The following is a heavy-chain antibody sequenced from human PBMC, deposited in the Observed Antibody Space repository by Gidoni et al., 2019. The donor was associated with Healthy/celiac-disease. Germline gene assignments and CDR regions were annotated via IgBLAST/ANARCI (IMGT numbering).Heavy chain of an antibody. CDR3: ARVSNDYGDRGAFDI. CDR1: GYTFTSYG. V-gene: IGHV1-18*01. CDR2: ISAYNGNT. J-gene: IGHJ3*02. D-gene: IGHD4-17*01. Sequence: QVQLVQSGAEVKKPGASVKVSCKASGYTFTSYGISWVRQAPGQGLEWMGWISAYNGNTNYAQKPQGRVTMTTDTSTSTAYRELRSLRSDDTAVYYCARVSNDYGDRGAFDIWGQGTMVTVSS.